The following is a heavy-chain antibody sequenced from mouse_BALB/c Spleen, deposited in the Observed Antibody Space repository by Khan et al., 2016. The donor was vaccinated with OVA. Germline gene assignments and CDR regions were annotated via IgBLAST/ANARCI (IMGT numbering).Heavy chain of an antibody. V-gene: IGHV1S81*02. CDR1: GYTFTSYW. CDR2: TNPTNGRT. J-gene: IGHJ2*01. D-gene: IGHD1-1*01. CDR3: ARIKKIVATYFDY. Sequence: QVQLQQSGAELVKAGASVKMSCKASGYTFTSYWMHWVKQRLGQGLEWFAETNPTNGRTYYNEKFKSQATLTVDKSSSTAYMLLSGPTFEDSAVYDCARIKKIVATYFDYWGQGTTLTVSS.